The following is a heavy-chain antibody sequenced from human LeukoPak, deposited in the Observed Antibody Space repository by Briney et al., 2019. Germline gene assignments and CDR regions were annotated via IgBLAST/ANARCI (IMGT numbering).Heavy chain of an antibody. CDR1: GYTFTSYD. V-gene: IGHV1-8*01. D-gene: IGHD3-3*01. J-gene: IGHJ4*02. CDR2: MNPNSGNT. CDR3: ARGSDYDFWSGYYWVTTVTHFDY. Sequence: ASVKVSCKASGYTFTSYDIDWVRQATGQGLEWTGWMNPNSGNTGYAQKFQGRVTMTRNTSISTAYMELSSLRSEDTAVYYCARGSDYDFWSGYYWVTTVTHFDYWGQGALVTVSS.